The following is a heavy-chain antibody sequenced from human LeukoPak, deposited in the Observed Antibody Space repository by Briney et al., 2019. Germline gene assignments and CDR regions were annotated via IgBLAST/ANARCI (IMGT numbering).Heavy chain of an antibody. V-gene: IGHV4-59*12. CDR3: ARDPRDSGWYSEFDY. CDR1: GGSISSYY. D-gene: IGHD6-19*01. CDR2: IYYSGST. Sequence: SETLSLTCTVSGGSISSYYWSWIRQPPGKGLEWIGYIYYSGSTNYNPSLKSRVTMSVDTSKNQFSLKLSSVTAADTAVYYCARDPRDSGWYSEFDYWGQGTLVTVSS. J-gene: IGHJ4*02.